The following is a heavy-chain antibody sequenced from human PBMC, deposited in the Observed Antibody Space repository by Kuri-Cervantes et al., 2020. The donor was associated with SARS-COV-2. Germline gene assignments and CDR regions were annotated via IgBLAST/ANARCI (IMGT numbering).Heavy chain of an antibody. V-gene: IGHV1-69*04. CDR3: ARRHSNYQYRYYYYYYYIDV. Sequence: SVKVSCKASGGTFSSYAISWVRQAPGQGLEWMGRIIPILGIANYAQKFQGRVTITADKSTSTAYMELSSLRSEDTAVYYCARRHSNYQYRYYYYYYYIDVWGKGTTVTVSS. CDR1: GGTFSSYA. J-gene: IGHJ6*03. CDR2: IIPILGIA. D-gene: IGHD4-11*01.